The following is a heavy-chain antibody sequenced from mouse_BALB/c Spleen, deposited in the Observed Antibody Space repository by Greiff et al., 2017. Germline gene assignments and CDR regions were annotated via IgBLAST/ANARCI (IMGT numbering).Heavy chain of an antibody. CDR1: GDSITSGY. Sequence: EVQLQQSGPSLVKPSQTLSLTCSVTGDSITSGYWNWIRKFPGNKLEYMGYISYSGSTYYNPSLKSRISITRDTSKNQYYLQLNSVTTEDTATYYCARYGLITTVVATDYYAMDYWGQGTSVTVSS. CDR2: ISYSGST. J-gene: IGHJ4*01. D-gene: IGHD1-1*01. CDR3: ARYGLITTVVATDYYAMDY. V-gene: IGHV3-8*02.